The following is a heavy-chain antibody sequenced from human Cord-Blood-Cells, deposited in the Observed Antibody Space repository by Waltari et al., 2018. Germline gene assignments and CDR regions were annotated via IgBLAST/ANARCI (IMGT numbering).Heavy chain of an antibody. V-gene: IGHV4-4*02. J-gene: IGHJ4*02. D-gene: IGHD3-22*01. CDR2: IYHSGST. CDR1: GGSISSSNS. CDR3: ACRSYYYDSSGYYYYFDY. Sequence: QVQLQESGPGLVKPSGTLSLTCAVSGGSISSSNSWIWVRQPPGKGLEWIGEIYHSGSTNYNPSLKSRVTISVDKSKNQFSLKLSSVTAADTAVYYCACRSYYYDSSGYYYYFDYWGQGTLVTVSS.